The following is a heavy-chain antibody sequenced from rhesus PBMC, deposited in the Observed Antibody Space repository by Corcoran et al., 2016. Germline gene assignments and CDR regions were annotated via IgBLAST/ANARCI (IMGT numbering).Heavy chain of an antibody. CDR3: ARRGSSGWLSYFDY. Sequence: QVQLQESGPAVVKPSETLSLTCAVSGGSISSSNWWSWIRQSPGKGLEWIGGTYGRGGRTQSNPPLKSRVTISKDTSKNQFSLKLSSVTAADTAVDYCARRGSSGWLSYFDYWGQGVLVTVSS. CDR1: GGSISSSNW. D-gene: IGHD6-31*01. CDR2: TYGRGGRT. V-gene: IGHV4-93*01. J-gene: IGHJ4*01.